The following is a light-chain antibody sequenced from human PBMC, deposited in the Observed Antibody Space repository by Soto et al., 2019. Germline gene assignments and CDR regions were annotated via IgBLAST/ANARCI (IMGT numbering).Light chain of an antibody. J-gene: IGLJ3*02. CDR2: DTN. CDR1: FGAVTKDNY. V-gene: IGLV7-46*01. CDR3: LFSDAGAPPV. Sequence: QAVVTQEPSLTVSPGRTVTLTCGSSFGAVTKDNYPYWFQQKPGQAPRTLIYDTNNRQSWTPGRFSGSILGGKAALTLSGAQPEDEADYYCLFSDAGAPPVFGGGTKLTVL.